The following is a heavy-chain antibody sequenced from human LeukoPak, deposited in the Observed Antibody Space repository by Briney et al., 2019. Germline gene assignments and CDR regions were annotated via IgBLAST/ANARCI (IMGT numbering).Heavy chain of an antibody. CDR3: ARGYWGEYQLLSGGVWYYYGMDV. V-gene: IGHV4-34*01. Sequence: SETLSLTCAVYGGSFSGYYWGWIRQPPGKGLEWIGEINHSGSTNYNPSLKSRVTISVDTSKNQFSLKLSSVTAADTAVYYCARGYWGEYQLLSGGVWYYYGMDVWGQGTTVTVSS. D-gene: IGHD2-2*01. CDR1: GGSFSGYY. J-gene: IGHJ6*02. CDR2: INHSGST.